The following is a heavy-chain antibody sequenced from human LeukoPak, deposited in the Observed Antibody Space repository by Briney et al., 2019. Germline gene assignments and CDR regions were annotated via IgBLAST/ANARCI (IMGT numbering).Heavy chain of an antibody. D-gene: IGHD2-15*01. CDR3: ARVLGYCSGGSCYPGQDY. CDR1: GFTFSSYE. Sequence: GGSLRLSCAASGFTFSSYEMNWVRQAPGKGLEWVSYIRSSGSTIYYADSVKGRFTISRDNAKNSLYLQMNSLRAEDTAVYYCARVLGYCSGGSCYPGQDYWGQGTLVTVSS. J-gene: IGHJ4*02. V-gene: IGHV3-48*03. CDR2: IRSSGSTI.